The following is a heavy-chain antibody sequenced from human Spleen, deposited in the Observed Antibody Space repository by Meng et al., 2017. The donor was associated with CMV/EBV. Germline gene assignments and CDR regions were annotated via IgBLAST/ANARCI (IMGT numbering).Heavy chain of an antibody. J-gene: IGHJ4*02. CDR3: AKGDRAAVSRYYLDN. CDR1: GFTFNNYD. V-gene: IGHV3-23*01. CDR2: LSGTGSST. Sequence: SGFTFNNYDSRWVRQAPGKGLEWVSGLSGTGSSTYYGDSVKGRFTTSRDNPKNTLYLQMNSLRAGDTAIYYCAKGDRAAVSRYYLDNWGQGTLVTVSS.